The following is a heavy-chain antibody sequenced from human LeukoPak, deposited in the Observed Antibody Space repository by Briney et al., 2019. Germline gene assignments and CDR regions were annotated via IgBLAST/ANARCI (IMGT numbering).Heavy chain of an antibody. Sequence: ASVNVSCKASGYTFTSYYMHWVRQAPGQGLEWMGIINPSGGSTSYAQKFQGRVTMTRDTSTSTVYMELRSLRSDDTAVYYCARSYFGDLNYFDPWGQGTLVTVSS. D-gene: IGHD4-17*01. CDR1: GYTFTSYY. J-gene: IGHJ5*02. V-gene: IGHV1-46*01. CDR3: ARSYFGDLNYFDP. CDR2: INPSGGST.